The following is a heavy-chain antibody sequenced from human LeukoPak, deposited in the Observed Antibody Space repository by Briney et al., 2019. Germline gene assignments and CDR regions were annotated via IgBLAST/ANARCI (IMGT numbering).Heavy chain of an antibody. Sequence: AASVKVSCKASRGTFSSYAISWVRQAPGQGLEWMGGIIPIFGTANYAQKFQGRVTITADESTSTAYMELSSLRSEDTALYYCARGLVAGTPPDLDYWGQGTLVTVSS. D-gene: IGHD6-19*01. CDR1: RGTFSSYA. CDR2: IIPIFGTA. CDR3: ARGLVAGTPPDLDY. J-gene: IGHJ4*02. V-gene: IGHV1-69*13.